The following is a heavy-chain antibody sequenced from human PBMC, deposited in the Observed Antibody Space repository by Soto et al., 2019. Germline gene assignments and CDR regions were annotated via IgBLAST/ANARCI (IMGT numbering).Heavy chain of an antibody. Sequence: GSLRLSCAASGFTFSSYGMHWVRQAPGKGLEWVAIIWYDGSTEYYADSVQGRFTISRDNSKNTLFLHINSLRAEDTAVYYCARDVDTAMVPYYFDHWGQGTLVTVSS. CDR3: ARDVDTAMVPYYFDH. CDR2: IWYDGSTE. J-gene: IGHJ4*02. CDR1: GFTFSSYG. D-gene: IGHD5-18*01. V-gene: IGHV3-33*01.